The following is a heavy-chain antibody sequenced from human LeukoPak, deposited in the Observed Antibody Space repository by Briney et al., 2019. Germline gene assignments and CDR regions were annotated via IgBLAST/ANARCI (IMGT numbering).Heavy chain of an antibody. CDR1: EFSVGSNY. Sequence: GGSLRLSCAASEFSVGSNYMTWVRQAPGKGLEWVGRIKSKTDGGTTDYAAPVKGRFTISRDDSKNTLYLQMNSLKTEDTAVYYCTTDFNPWGKGTLVTVSS. J-gene: IGHJ5*02. CDR2: IKSKTDGGTT. CDR3: TTDFNP. V-gene: IGHV3-15*01.